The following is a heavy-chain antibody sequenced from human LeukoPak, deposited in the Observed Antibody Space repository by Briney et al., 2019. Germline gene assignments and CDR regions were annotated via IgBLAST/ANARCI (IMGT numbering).Heavy chain of an antibody. J-gene: IGHJ4*02. CDR1: GFTFSSYS. CDR3: ARAHYYDSSGLDY. V-gene: IGHV3-48*04. D-gene: IGHD3-22*01. CDR2: ISSRGTTI. Sequence: GGSLRLPCAASGFTFSSYSVNWVRQAPGKGLEWVSYISSRGTTIYYADSVKGRFTISRDNAKNSLYLQMNSLRGEDTAVYYCARAHYYDSSGLDYWGQGTLVTVSS.